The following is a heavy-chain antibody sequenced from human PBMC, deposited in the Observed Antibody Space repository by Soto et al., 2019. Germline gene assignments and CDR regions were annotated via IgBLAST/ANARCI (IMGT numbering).Heavy chain of an antibody. V-gene: IGHV3-11*01. CDR2: ISSSGSTI. CDR1: GFTFSDYY. CDR3: ARYYSNYVRYYYYMDV. J-gene: IGHJ6*03. Sequence: QVQLVESGGGVVKPGGSLRLSCAASGFTFSDYYMSWIRQAPGKGLEWVSYISSSGSTIYYADSVKGRFTISRDNAKNSLYLQMNSLRAEDTAVYYCARYYSNYVRYYYYMDVWGKGTTVTVSS. D-gene: IGHD4-4*01.